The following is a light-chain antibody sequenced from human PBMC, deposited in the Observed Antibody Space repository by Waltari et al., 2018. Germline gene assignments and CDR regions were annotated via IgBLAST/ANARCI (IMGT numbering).Light chain of an antibody. CDR1: QTISSY. Sequence: DIKMTKSPSSLSPPVGNRFTITCRASQTISSYLAWYQQKPGKVPKLLIYAASSLESGVPSRFSGSGSGTEFTLTISSLQPEDFATYYCQQHNSHPWTFGQGTKVEIK. CDR3: QQHNSHPWT. CDR2: AAS. V-gene: IGKV1-17*03. J-gene: IGKJ1*01.